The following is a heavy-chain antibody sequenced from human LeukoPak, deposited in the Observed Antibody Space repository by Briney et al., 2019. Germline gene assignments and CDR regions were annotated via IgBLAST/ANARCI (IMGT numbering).Heavy chain of an antibody. V-gene: IGHV3-21*01. D-gene: IGHD6-19*01. CDR3: ARDNSPKYSSGWYDYSY. CDR1: GFTFSSYS. Sequence: GGSPRLSCAASGFTFSSYSMNWVRQAPGKGLEWVSSISSSSSYIYYADSVKGRFTISRDNAKNSLYLQMNSLRAEDTAVYYCARDNSPKYSSGWYDYSYWGQGTLVTVSS. J-gene: IGHJ4*02. CDR2: ISSSSSYI.